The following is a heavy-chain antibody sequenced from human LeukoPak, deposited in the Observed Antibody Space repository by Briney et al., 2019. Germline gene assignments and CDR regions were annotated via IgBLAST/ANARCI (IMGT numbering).Heavy chain of an antibody. Sequence: GASVKVSCKAPGGTFSSYAISWVRQAPGQGLEWMGGIIPIFGTANYAQKFQGRVTITTDESTSTAYMELSSLRSEDTAVYYCARDLVLRGGRMGYYFDYWGQGTLVTVSS. CDR3: ARDLVLRGGRMGYYFDY. CDR2: IIPIFGTA. CDR1: GGTFSSYA. V-gene: IGHV1-69*05. J-gene: IGHJ4*02. D-gene: IGHD6-6*01.